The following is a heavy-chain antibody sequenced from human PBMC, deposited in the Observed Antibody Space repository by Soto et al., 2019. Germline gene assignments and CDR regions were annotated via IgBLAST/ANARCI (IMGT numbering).Heavy chain of an antibody. D-gene: IGHD3-3*01. CDR1: GFSFGSYA. J-gene: IGHJ4*02. V-gene: IGHV3-23*01. CDR3: ARWSYLDY. CDR2: ISGSDGKT. Sequence: PGGSLRLSCAASGFSFGSYALSWVRQAPGKGLEWVSTISGSDGKTFYADSVKGRFSISRDTSQSTLYLQMSSLRADDTAMYYCARWSYLDYWGQGTRATVSS.